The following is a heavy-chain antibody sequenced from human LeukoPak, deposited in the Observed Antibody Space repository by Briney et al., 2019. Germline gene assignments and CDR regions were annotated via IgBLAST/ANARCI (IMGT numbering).Heavy chain of an antibody. CDR2: ISSSSSTI. V-gene: IGHV3-48*04. CDR1: GFTFSSYS. Sequence: GGSLGLSCAASGFTFSSYSMNWVRQAPGKELEWVSYISSSSSTIYYADPVKGRFTISRDNAKNSLYLQMNSLRAEDTAVYYCARQNGGNPTPDYWGQGTRVTVSS. J-gene: IGHJ4*02. CDR3: ARQNGGNPTPDY. D-gene: IGHD4-23*01.